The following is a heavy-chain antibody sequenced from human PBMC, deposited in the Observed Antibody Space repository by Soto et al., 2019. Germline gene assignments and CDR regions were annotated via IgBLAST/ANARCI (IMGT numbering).Heavy chain of an antibody. D-gene: IGHD4-17*01. CDR1: GSTFSNDW. V-gene: IGHV3-74*03. CDR3: ARDSYAPHV. Sequence: PEGCLRLPCAPAGSTFSNDWMHWVRQAPGKGLVWVSRINIDGSGTTYADSVKGRFTISRDNAKNTVFLEMKNLRAVDTVVYYCARDSYAPHVWGQGQRSPSP. CDR2: INIDGSGT. J-gene: IGHJ6*02.